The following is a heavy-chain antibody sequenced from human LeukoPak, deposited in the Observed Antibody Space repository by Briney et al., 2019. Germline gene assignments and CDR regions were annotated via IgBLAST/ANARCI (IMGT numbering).Heavy chain of an antibody. CDR2: IYYSGST. CDR1: GGSFSGYY. CDR3: ARHGSQYSRGYSYGYGSVYFDY. J-gene: IGHJ4*02. Sequence: PSETLSLTCAVYGGSFSGYYWGWIRQPPGKGLEWIGSIYYSGSTYYNPSLKSRVTISVDTSKNQFSLKLSSVTAADTAVYYCARHGSQYSRGYSYGYGSVYFDYWGQGTLVTVSS. V-gene: IGHV4-39*01. D-gene: IGHD5-18*01.